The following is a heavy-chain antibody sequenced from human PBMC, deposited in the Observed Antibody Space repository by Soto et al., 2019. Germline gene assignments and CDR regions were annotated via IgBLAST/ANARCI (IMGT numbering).Heavy chain of an antibody. CDR1: GYTFAGFY. CDR3: ARAGSGYYFDY. Sequence: QVQLVQSGAEVKKPGASVKVSCKASGYTFAGFYIHWVRQAPGQGLEWMGWINGNSGGTHYAQNFQGWVTMTRDTSISTAYMELSRLRSNGTAVYYCARAGSGYYFDYWGQGTLVTVSS. V-gene: IGHV1-2*04. CDR2: INGNSGGT. D-gene: IGHD3-3*01. J-gene: IGHJ4*02.